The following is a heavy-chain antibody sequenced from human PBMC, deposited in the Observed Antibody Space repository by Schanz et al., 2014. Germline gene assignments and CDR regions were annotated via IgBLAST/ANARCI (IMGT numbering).Heavy chain of an antibody. V-gene: IGHV3-7*05. CDR1: GFSFSNYW. CDR3: TTQQLGSHYLYGMDV. Sequence: EVQLVESGGGLVQPGESLRLSCAASGFSFSNYWMSWVRQAPGKGLEWVANIKQDGSEKYYVDSVKGRFTISRDNAKKSLYLRMNSLKTEDTAVYYCTTQQLGSHYLYGMDVWGQGTTVTVS. D-gene: IGHD6-13*01. CDR2: IKQDGSEK. J-gene: IGHJ6*02.